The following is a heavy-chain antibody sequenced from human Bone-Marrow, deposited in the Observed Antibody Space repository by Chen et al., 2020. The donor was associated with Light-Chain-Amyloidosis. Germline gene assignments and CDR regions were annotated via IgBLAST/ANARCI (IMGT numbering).Heavy chain of an antibody. CDR3: ARGYKFGYY. CDR1: GFTFSDFY. CDR2: ISSSSSAI. J-gene: IGHJ4*02. D-gene: IGHD3-16*01. Sequence: QVQLVESGGGLVKPGGSLRLSCAASGFTFSDFYMSWIRQAPGKGLEWISYISSSSSAIYYADSVKGRFTISRDNAEXSXYLQMDRLRAEDTAVYYCARGYKFGYYWGQGTLVNVSS. V-gene: IGHV3-11*01.